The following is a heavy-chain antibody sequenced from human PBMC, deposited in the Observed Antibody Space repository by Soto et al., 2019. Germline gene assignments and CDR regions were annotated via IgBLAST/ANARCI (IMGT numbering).Heavy chain of an antibody. V-gene: IGHV3-33*01. D-gene: IGHD3-22*01. CDR3: ARDRVMFYDREKAPWFDP. CDR2: IWYDGSNK. CDR1: GFTFSSYG. Sequence: GGSLRLSCAASGFTFSSYGMHWVRQAPGKGLEWVAVIWYDGSNKYYADSVKGRFTISRDNSKNTLYLQMNSLRAEDTAVYYCARDRVMFYDREKAPWFDPWGQGTLVTVSS. J-gene: IGHJ5*02.